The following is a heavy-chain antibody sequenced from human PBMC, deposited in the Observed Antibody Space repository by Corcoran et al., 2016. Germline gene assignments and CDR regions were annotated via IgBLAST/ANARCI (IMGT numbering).Heavy chain of an antibody. J-gene: IGHJ1*01. CDR2: IYYSGST. V-gene: IGHV4-39*01. CDR3: ASEGSGSYYPLWYFQH. CDR1: GGSISSSSYY. D-gene: IGHD1-26*01. Sequence: QLQLQESGPGLVKPSETLSITCTVYGGSISSSSYYWGWIRQPPGKGLEWIGSIYYSGSTYYNPSLKSRVTITVDTSKNQFSLKLSSVTAAATAVYYCASEGSGSYYPLWYFQHWGQGTLVTVSS.